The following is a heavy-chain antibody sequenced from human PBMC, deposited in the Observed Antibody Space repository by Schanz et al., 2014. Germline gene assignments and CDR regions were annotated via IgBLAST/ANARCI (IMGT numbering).Heavy chain of an antibody. CDR1: GFTFSDYY. CDR3: ASVIMVAGNHRDGRDV. J-gene: IGHJ6*02. V-gene: IGHV3-11*05. D-gene: IGHD6-19*01. Sequence: VQLVESGGGLVKPGGSLRLSCAASGFTFSDYYMTWMRQAPGKGLEWISYISNSGTYTKYADSVKGRFVISRDNARSSLYLQMSSLRDGDTAVYYCASVIMVAGNHRDGRDVWGRGTTDIVAS. CDR2: ISNSGTYT.